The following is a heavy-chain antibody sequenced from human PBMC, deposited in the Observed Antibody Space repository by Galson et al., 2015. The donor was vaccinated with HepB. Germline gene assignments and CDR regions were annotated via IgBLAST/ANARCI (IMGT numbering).Heavy chain of an antibody. V-gene: IGHV1-2*02. CDR1: GYTFTGYY. CDR3: ARTIAARMGFDY. CDR2: INPNSGGT. Sequence: SVKVSCKASGYTFTGYYLHWVRQAPGQGLEWMGWINPNSGGTNYAQKFQGRVIMTRDTSISSAYMELSRLRSDDTAVYYCARTIAARMGFDYWGQGTLVSVSS. J-gene: IGHJ4*02. D-gene: IGHD6-6*01.